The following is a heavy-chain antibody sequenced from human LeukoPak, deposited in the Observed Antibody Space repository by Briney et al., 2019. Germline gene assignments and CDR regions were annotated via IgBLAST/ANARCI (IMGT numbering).Heavy chain of an antibody. D-gene: IGHD2-2*01. V-gene: IGHV3-11*04. CDR3: ARRYYASPDY. CDR2: ITGSDSST. Sequence: PGGSLRLSCAASGFTFSDYYMSWIRQAPGKGLEWVSYITGSDSSTYYADSVKGRFTISRDNAKNSLYRQMNSLRAEDTAVYYCARRYYASPDYWGQGTLVTVSS. CDR1: GFTFSDYY. J-gene: IGHJ4*02.